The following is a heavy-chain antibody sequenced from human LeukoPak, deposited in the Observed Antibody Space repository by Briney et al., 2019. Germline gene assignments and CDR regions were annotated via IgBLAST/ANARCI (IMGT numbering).Heavy chain of an antibody. J-gene: IGHJ4*02. CDR1: GFTFDDYA. CDR3: AKDSGIVVVPAARDY. D-gene: IGHD2-2*01. CDR2: ISWDGGST. V-gene: IGHV3-43D*03. Sequence: GGSLRLSCAASGFTFDDYAMHWVRHAPGKGLEWVSLISWDGGSTYYADSVKGRFTISRDNSKNSLYLQMNSRRAEDTALYYCAKDSGIVVVPAARDYWGQGTLDTVSS.